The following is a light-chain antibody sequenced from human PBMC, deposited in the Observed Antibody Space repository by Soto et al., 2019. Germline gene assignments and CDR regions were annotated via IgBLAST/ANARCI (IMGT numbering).Light chain of an antibody. CDR1: QDIRHY. J-gene: IGKJ3*01. Sequence: DIQMTQSPSSLSASVGDRVTISCRASQDIRHYLAWFQQKPGKAPKSLIYAASRLQSGVPSKFSGSGFGTDFTLTISTLQPEDSATYYCQQYDAYPFVFGPGTKVDIK. V-gene: IGKV1-16*02. CDR2: AAS. CDR3: QQYDAYPFV.